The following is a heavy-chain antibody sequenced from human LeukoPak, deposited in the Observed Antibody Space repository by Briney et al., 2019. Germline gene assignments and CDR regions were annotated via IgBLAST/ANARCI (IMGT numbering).Heavy chain of an antibody. CDR3: ARTTPYLHFDY. CDR2: IYYSGST. CDR1: GGPISSSSYY. J-gene: IGHJ4*02. V-gene: IGHV4-39*01. D-gene: IGHD1-14*01. Sequence: SETLSLTCTVSGGPISSSSYYWGWIRQPPGKGLEWIGSIYYSGSTYYNPSLKSRVTISVDTSKNQFSLKLSSVTAADTAVYYCARTTPYLHFDYWGQGTLVTVSS.